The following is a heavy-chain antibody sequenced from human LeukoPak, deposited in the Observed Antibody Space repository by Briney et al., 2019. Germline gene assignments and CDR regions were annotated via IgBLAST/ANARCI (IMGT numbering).Heavy chain of an antibody. CDR3: AKGRRRMAVAASFDP. J-gene: IGHJ5*02. D-gene: IGHD6-19*01. CDR1: GFTFSSYA. V-gene: IGHV3-30*18. CDR2: ISYDGSNK. Sequence: GGSLRLSCAASGFTFSSYAMSWVRQAPGKGLEWVAVISYDGSNKYYADSVKGRFTISRDNPKNTLYLQMNSLRAEDTAVYYCAKGRRRMAVAASFDPWGQGTLVTVSS.